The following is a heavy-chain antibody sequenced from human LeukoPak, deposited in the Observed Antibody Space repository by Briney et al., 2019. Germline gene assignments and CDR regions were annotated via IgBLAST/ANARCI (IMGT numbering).Heavy chain of an antibody. CDR1: GYTFTVYD. CDR3: VRADGGSHFDY. D-gene: IGHD1-26*01. Sequence: GASVKVSFKASGYTFTVYDIHWVRQAPGQGVEWMGWMYPKTAASNNKQKFQGSVTMTSDTSISTAYMELTLLTSDDTAIYYCVRADGGSHFDYWGQGTLVTVSS. CDR2: MYPKTAAS. J-gene: IGHJ4*02. V-gene: IGHV1-2*02.